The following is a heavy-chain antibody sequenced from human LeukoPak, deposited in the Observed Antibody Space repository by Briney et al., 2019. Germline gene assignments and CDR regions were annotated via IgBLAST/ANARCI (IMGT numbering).Heavy chain of an antibody. D-gene: IGHD3-3*01. V-gene: IGHV4-59*01. CDR3: ARSRITIFGVAPCWFDP. CDR1: GGSISSYY. Sequence: SETLSLTCTVSGGSISSYYWNWIRQPPGKGLEWIGYIYYSGSTNYNPSLKSRVTISVDTSKNQFSLKLSSVTAADTAVYYCARSRITIFGVAPCWFDPWGQGTLVTVSS. CDR2: IYYSGST. J-gene: IGHJ5*02.